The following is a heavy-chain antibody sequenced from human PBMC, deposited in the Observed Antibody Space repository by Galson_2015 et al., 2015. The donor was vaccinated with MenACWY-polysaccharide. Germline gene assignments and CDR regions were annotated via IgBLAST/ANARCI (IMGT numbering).Heavy chain of an antibody. D-gene: IGHD2-2*01. CDR2: IDSDGSST. CDR3: AVHCSSPSCYSPLSRF. V-gene: IGHV3-74*01. Sequence: SLRLSCAASEFTFSRYWMNWVRQAPGKGLVWVSRIDSDGSSTSYADSVKGRFTISRDNAKNTLYLQMNSLRAEDTAVYYCAVHCSSPSCYSPLSRFWGQGTMVTVSS. CDR1: EFTFSRYW. J-gene: IGHJ3*01.